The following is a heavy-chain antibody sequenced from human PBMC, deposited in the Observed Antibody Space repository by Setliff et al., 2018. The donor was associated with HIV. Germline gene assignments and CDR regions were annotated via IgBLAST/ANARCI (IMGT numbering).Heavy chain of an antibody. CDR2: VIPIFGTA. CDR1: GGTFSRYT. D-gene: IGHD3-22*01. Sequence: SVKVSCKASGGTFSRYTINWVRQAPGQGLEWMGGVIPIFGTAKYAQKFQGRVSITADPSTSTAYMELSSLRSDDTAVYSCARDNYYDSSGAIGYWGQGTLVTVSS. J-gene: IGHJ4*02. CDR3: ARDNYYDSSGAIGY. V-gene: IGHV1-69*13.